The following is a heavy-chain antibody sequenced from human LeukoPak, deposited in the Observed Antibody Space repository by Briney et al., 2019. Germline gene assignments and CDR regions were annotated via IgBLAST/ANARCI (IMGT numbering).Heavy chain of an antibody. CDR2: IKQDGSEK. Sequence: GGSLRLSCAASGFTFSSYWMSWVRQAPGKGLEWVANIKQDGSEKYYVDSVKGRFTISRDNAKNSLYLQMNSLRAEDTAVYYCARRYDYVWGSYRYIDYWGQGTLVTVSS. J-gene: IGHJ4*02. CDR3: ARRYDYVWGSYRYIDY. CDR1: GFTFSSYW. V-gene: IGHV3-7*01. D-gene: IGHD3-16*02.